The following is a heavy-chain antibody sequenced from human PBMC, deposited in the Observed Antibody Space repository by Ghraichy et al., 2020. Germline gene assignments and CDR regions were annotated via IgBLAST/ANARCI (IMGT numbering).Heavy chain of an antibody. CDR2: IYYSGST. Sequence: SETLSLTCTVSGGSISSSSNYWGWIRQPPGKGLEWLVSIYYSGSTYYNPSLKSRVTIAVDTSKNQFSLKLRSVTAADTAVYYCARLAVAVYFDYWGQGTLVTVPS. D-gene: IGHD6-19*01. CDR3: ARLAVAVYFDY. J-gene: IGHJ4*02. CDR1: GGSISSSSNY. V-gene: IGHV4-39*01.